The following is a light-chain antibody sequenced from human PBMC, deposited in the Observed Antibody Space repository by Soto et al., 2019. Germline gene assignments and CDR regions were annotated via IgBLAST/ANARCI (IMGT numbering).Light chain of an antibody. Sequence: QSVLTQPPSASGTPGQGVTISCSGSSSTIGSNIVIWYQQLPGTAPKLLIYSNNQRPSGVPDRFSGSKSGPSASLAISGLQSEDEAEYYCAAWDDTLNGGVFGGGTKLTVL. CDR2: SNN. CDR1: SSTIGSNI. CDR3: AAWDDTLNGGV. V-gene: IGLV1-44*01. J-gene: IGLJ3*02.